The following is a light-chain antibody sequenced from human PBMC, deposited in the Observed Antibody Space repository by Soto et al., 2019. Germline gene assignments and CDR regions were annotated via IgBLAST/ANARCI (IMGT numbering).Light chain of an antibody. CDR2: DVS. Sequence: ALTQPASVSGSPGESITISCTGTSSDVGNYNYVSWYQQHPGKAPKLMIYDVSNRPSGVSNRFSGSKSGNTASLTISGLQAEDEAVYYCSSYTSTGSLFGGGTKVTVL. V-gene: IGLV2-14*03. CDR3: SSYTSTGSL. J-gene: IGLJ2*01. CDR1: SSDVGNYNY.